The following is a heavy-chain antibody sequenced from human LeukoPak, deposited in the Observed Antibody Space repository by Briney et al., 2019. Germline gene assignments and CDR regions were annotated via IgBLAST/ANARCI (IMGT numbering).Heavy chain of an antibody. J-gene: IGHJ3*02. CDR3: AKDRRSSGYYYGDAFDI. V-gene: IGHV3-74*01. Sequence: GGSLRLSCAASGFAFSSYWMHWVRQAPGKGLVWVSRINSDGSSTSYADSVKGRFTISRDNAKNTLYLQMNSLRAEDTAVYHCAKDRRSSGYYYGDAFDIWGQGTMVTVSS. D-gene: IGHD3-22*01. CDR1: GFAFSSYW. CDR2: INSDGSST.